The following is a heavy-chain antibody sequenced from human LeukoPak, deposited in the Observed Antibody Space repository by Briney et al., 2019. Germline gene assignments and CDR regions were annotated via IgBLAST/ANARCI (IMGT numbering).Heavy chain of an antibody. Sequence: ASVKVSCKASGYTFTSYGISWVRQAPGQGLEWMGWISAYNGNTNYAQKLQGRVTMTTDTSTSTAYMELRSLRSDDTAVYYCARGYCSSTSCYPYYYSGMDVWGQGTTVTVSS. CDR3: ARGYCSSTSCYPYYYSGMDV. V-gene: IGHV1-18*01. CDR1: GYTFTSYG. J-gene: IGHJ6*02. CDR2: ISAYNGNT. D-gene: IGHD2-2*01.